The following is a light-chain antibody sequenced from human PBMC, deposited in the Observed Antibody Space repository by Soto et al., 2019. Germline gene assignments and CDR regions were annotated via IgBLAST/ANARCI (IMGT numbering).Light chain of an antibody. CDR1: RSVTNNY. V-gene: IGKV3-20*01. CDR2: DAS. J-gene: IGKJ1*01. Sequence: EIVLTHSPDTLSLSPLEIATLSFMASRSVTNNYLAWYQQRPGQAPRLVIYDASSRATGIPDRFSASGSGTDFTLTISRLEPEDFAVYYCQQYSDSPLTFGQGTKVDIK. CDR3: QQYSDSPLT.